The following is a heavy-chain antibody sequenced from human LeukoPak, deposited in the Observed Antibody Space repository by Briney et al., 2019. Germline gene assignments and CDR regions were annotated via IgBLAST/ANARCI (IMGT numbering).Heavy chain of an antibody. CDR2: INHGGST. V-gene: IGHV4-34*01. Sequence: SETLSLTCAVYGGSFSGYYWSWIRQPPGKGLEWIGEINHGGSTNYNPSLKSRVTISVDTSKNQFSLKLSSVTAADTAVYYCARRAVVVAAYNWFDPWGQGTLVTVSS. CDR1: GGSFSGYY. J-gene: IGHJ5*02. D-gene: IGHD2-15*01. CDR3: ARRAVVVAAYNWFDP.